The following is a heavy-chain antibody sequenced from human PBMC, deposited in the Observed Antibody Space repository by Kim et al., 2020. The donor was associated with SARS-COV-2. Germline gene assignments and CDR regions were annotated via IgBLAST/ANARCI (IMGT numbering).Heavy chain of an antibody. CDR2: IYHSGST. CDR3: ARIWFGELLYPGPPPDYYGMDV. Sequence: SETLSLTCAVSGGSISSSNWWSWVRQPPGKGLEWIGEIYHSGSTNYNPSLKSRVTISVDKSKNQFSLKLSSVTAADTAVYYCARIWFGELLYPGPPPDYYGMDVWGQGTTVTVSS. D-gene: IGHD3-10*01. CDR1: GGSISSSNW. J-gene: IGHJ6*02. V-gene: IGHV4-4*02.